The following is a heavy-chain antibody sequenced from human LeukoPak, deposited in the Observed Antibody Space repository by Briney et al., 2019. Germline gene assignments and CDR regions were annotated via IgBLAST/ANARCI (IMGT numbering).Heavy chain of an antibody. J-gene: IGHJ4*02. CDR3: AKDKGSSSWLLDY. CDR2: ISGSGGST. Sequence: GGSLRLSCAASGFTFSSYAMSWVRQAPGKGLEWVAAISGSGGSTYYADSVKGRFTISRDNSKNTLYLQMNSLRAEDTAVYYCAKDKGSSSWLLDYWGQGTLVTVSS. V-gene: IGHV3-23*01. CDR1: GFTFSSYA. D-gene: IGHD6-13*01.